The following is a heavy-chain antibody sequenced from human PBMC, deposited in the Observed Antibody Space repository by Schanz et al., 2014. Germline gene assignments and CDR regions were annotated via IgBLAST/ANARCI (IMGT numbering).Heavy chain of an antibody. CDR2: MYSSGST. Sequence: QLQLQESGPGLVKASETLSLTCSVSGGSINSGGYRWGWIRQPPGKGLEWIGTMYSSGSTYYNPSLKSGVTISEDTSRTKFPGKGISVTAADTALYYCARLRGGGVIITTWGQGTLVTVSS. J-gene: IGHJ5*02. V-gene: IGHV4-39*01. D-gene: IGHD3-10*01. CDR1: GGSINSGGYR. CDR3: ARLRGGGVIITT.